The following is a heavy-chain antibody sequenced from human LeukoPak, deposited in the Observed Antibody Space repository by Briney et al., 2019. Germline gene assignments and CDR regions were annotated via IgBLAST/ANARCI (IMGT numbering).Heavy chain of an antibody. Sequence: ASVKVSCKASGYTFTSYDINWVRQATGQGLEWMGWMNPNSGNTGYAQKSQGRVTMTRNTSISTAYMELSSLRSEDTAVYYCARVLRGDIVVVPASQNWFDPWGQGTLVTVSS. V-gene: IGHV1-8*01. CDR3: ARVLRGDIVVVPASQNWFDP. CDR2: MNPNSGNT. CDR1: GYTFTSYD. D-gene: IGHD2-2*01. J-gene: IGHJ5*02.